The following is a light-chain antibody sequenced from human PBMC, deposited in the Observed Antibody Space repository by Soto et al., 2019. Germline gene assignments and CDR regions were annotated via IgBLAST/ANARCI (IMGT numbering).Light chain of an antibody. Sequence: DIHLTQSPSSISASVGDGVTITCRASQVITNNLAWYQQKPGNPPKLLIYEESTLHSGVPSRFSGRKVGTQFILTIDSLQPEDFATYYCQQVKSYPRTFGGGTKVDI. CDR2: EES. V-gene: IGKV1-9*01. CDR3: QQVKSYPRT. J-gene: IGKJ4*01. CDR1: QVITNN.